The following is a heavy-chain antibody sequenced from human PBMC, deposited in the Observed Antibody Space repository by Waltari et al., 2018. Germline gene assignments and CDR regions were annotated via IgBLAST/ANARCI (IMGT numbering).Heavy chain of an antibody. Sequence: QLQLEESGPGLVKTSETLSLTCSVAGDSISSSTYYWGWIRQSPAKGLQWIATIYYSGRTYYNPSLQSRVNLLVDTSKNQFSLRLNSVTAEDTAVYYCARVTIFGVYTGHWFDPWGQGALVTVSA. CDR3: ARVTIFGVYTGHWFDP. CDR2: IYYSGRT. D-gene: IGHD3-3*01. CDR1: GDSISSSTYY. J-gene: IGHJ5*02. V-gene: IGHV4-39*02.